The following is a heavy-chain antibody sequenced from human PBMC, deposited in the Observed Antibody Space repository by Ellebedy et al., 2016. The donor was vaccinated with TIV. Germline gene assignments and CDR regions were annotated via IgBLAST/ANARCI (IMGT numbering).Heavy chain of an antibody. CDR2: ISYDGSYK. Sequence: GESLKISXAASEFTFSRFGMYWVRQAPGKGLEWVAGISYDGSYKYYADSVKGRFTVSRDNSKNSLFLQFNSPRAEDTAVYYCAKDSGFWSGYSDYWGQGTLVTVSS. J-gene: IGHJ4*02. CDR3: AKDSGFWSGYSDY. D-gene: IGHD3-3*01. CDR1: EFTFSRFG. V-gene: IGHV3-30*18.